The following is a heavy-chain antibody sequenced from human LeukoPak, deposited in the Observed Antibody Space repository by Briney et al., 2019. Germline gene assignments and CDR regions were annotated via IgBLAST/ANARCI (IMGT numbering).Heavy chain of an antibody. Sequence: SETLSLTCTVSGGSISSYYWSWIRQPPGKGLEWIGYIYYSGSTNYNPSLKSRVTISVDTSKNQFSLKLSSVTAADTAMYYCARERERSRGRDAFDIWGQGTMVTVSS. CDR1: GGSISSYY. D-gene: IGHD3-10*01. J-gene: IGHJ3*02. V-gene: IGHV4-59*01. CDR3: ARERERSRGRDAFDI. CDR2: IYYSGST.